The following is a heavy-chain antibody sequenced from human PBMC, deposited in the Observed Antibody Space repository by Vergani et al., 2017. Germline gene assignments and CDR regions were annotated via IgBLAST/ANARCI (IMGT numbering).Heavy chain of an antibody. D-gene: IGHD2-2*01. CDR1: GGSISSSSYY. V-gene: IGHV4-39*01. J-gene: IGHJ5*02. Sequence: QLQLQESGPGLVKPSETLSLPCTVSGGSISSSSYYWGWIRQPPGKGLEWIGSIYYSGSTYYNPSLKSRVTISVDTSKNQFSLKLSSVTAADTAVYYCARQGVVVPAANPNWFDPWGQGTLVTVSS. CDR2: IYYSGST. CDR3: ARQGVVVPAANPNWFDP.